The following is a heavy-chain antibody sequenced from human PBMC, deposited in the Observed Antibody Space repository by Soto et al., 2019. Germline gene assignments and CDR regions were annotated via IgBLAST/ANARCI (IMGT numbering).Heavy chain of an antibody. V-gene: IGHV3-48*01. CDR3: ARSSSGQPDSSTSRAYFQH. D-gene: IGHD6-19*01. J-gene: IGHJ1*01. CDR2: ISSSSSTI. CDR1: GFTFSSYS. Sequence: GGSLRLSCAASGFTFSSYSMNWVRQAPGKGLEWVSYISSSSSTIYYADSVKGRFTISRDNAKNSLYLQMNSLRAEDTAVYYCARSSSGQPDSSTSRAYFQHWGQGTLVTVSS.